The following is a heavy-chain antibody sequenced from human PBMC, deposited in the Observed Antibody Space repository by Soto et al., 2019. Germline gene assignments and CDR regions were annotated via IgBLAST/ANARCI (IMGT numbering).Heavy chain of an antibody. CDR2: IIPILGIA. D-gene: IGHD2-2*01. V-gene: IGHV1-69*02. CDR1: GGTFSSYT. CDR3: ARVVPAAMPPYYYMDV. J-gene: IGHJ6*03. Sequence: WASVKVSCKASGGTFSSYTISWVRQAPGQGLEWMGRIIPILGIANYAQKFQGRVTITADKSTSTACMELSSLRSEDTAVYYCARVVPAAMPPYYYMDVWGKRTTVTVSS.